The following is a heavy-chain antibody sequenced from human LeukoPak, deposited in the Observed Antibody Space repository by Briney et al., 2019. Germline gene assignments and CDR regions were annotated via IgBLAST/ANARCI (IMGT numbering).Heavy chain of an antibody. CDR1: GFTFSSYW. CDR3: AREQCSGGSCYSDY. V-gene: IGHV3-7*01. J-gene: IGHJ4*02. CDR2: IKQDGSEK. D-gene: IGHD2-15*01. Sequence: GGSLRLSCAASGFTFSSYWMSWVRQAPGKGLEWVANIKQDGSEKYYVDPVKGRFTISRDNAKNSLYLQMNSLRAEDTAVYYCAREQCSGGSCYSDYWAREPWSPSPQ.